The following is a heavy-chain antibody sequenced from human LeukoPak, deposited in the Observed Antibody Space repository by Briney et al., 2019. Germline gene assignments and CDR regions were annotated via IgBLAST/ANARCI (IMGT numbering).Heavy chain of an antibody. V-gene: IGHV4-39*07. D-gene: IGHD6-13*01. Sequence: SETLSLTCTVSGGSISSSSYYWGWIRQPPGKGLEWIGSIYYSGSTYYNPSLKSRVTISVDTSKNQFSLKLSSVTAADTAVYYSARGSIAAAVRSAFDIWGQGTMVTVSS. CDR1: GGSISSSSYY. CDR2: IYYSGST. CDR3: ARGSIAAAVRSAFDI. J-gene: IGHJ3*02.